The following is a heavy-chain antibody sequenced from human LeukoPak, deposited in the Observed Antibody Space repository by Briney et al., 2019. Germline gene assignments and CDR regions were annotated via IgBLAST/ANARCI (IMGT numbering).Heavy chain of an antibody. CDR1: GFTFSTYA. Sequence: GGTLRLSCAASGFTFSTYAMSWVRQAPGKGLEWVSAFSGSGGSTYYADSVKGRFTISRDNSKNTLYLQMNSLRAEDTAVYYCATSGLSRFGFWGQGTLVTVSS. CDR3: ATSGLSRFGF. CDR2: FSGSGGST. D-gene: IGHD2/OR15-2a*01. J-gene: IGHJ4*02. V-gene: IGHV3-23*01.